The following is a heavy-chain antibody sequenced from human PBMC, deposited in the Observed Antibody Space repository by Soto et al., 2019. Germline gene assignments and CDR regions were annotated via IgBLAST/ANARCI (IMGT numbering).Heavy chain of an antibody. CDR1: GFTFSDYY. V-gene: IGHV3-11*01. J-gene: IGHJ4*02. CDR3: ARSGSTVTFTY. CDR2: ISNAGGAT. Sequence: QVQLVESGGGLVKPGGSLRLSCAASGFTFSDYYMTWIRQAPGKGLEWISYISNAGGATSYADSVKGRFTISRDNAKNSLFLQMNNLRAEDTAVYYCARSGSTVTFTYWGQGTLVTVSS. D-gene: IGHD4-17*01.